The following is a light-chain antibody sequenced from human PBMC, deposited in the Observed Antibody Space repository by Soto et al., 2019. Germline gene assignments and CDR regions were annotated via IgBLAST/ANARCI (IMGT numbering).Light chain of an antibody. V-gene: IGKV3-11*01. CDR2: DAS. J-gene: IGKJ2*01. Sequence: EIVLTQSPATLSLSPGERATLSCRASQSVSNYLAWYQQKPGQAPRLLIYDASNRATNISDRFSGSGSGTDFSLTISSLEPEDCAVYFCQKRTSWPLSYIFGQVTKLEIK. CDR1: QSVSNY. CDR3: QKRTSWPLSYI.